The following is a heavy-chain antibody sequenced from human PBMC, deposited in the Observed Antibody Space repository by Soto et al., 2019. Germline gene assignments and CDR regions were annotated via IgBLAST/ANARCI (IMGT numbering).Heavy chain of an antibody. Sequence: EVQLLESGGGLVQPGGSLRLSCAASGFTFSSYAMSWVRQAPGKGLEWVSAISGSGGSTYYADSVKGRFTISRDNSKNTLYLKMNTLRAEDTAVYYCVTAMVTGPFVYWGQGTLVTVSS. D-gene: IGHD5-18*01. V-gene: IGHV3-23*01. J-gene: IGHJ4*02. CDR1: GFTFSSYA. CDR2: ISGSGGST. CDR3: VTAMVTGPFVY.